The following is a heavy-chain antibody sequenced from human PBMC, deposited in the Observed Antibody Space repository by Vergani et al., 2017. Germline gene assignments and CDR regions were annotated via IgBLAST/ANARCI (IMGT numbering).Heavy chain of an antibody. CDR3: ARDGTTVTTFWFDP. CDR2: IIPILGIA. D-gene: IGHD4-17*01. J-gene: IGHJ5*02. CDR1: GGTFSSYT. Sequence: QVQLVQSGAEVKKPGSSVKVSCKASGGTFSSYTISWVRQAPGQGLEWMGRIIPILGIANDAQKFQGRVTITADKSTSTAYMELSSLRSEDTAVYYCARDGTTVTTFWFDPWGQGTLVTVSS. V-gene: IGHV1-69*08.